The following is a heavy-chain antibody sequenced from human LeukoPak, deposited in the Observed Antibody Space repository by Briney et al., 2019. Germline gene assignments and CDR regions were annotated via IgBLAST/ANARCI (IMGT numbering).Heavy chain of an antibody. J-gene: IGHJ4*02. CDR1: GFTFSSYS. D-gene: IGHD1-14*01. CDR3: AIDFGMTARRYFDY. V-gene: IGHV3-21*01. Sequence: PAGSLSLTCAASGFTFSSYSRNWIRQAPGKGLEWVSSISSSSSYIYYADSEKGRFTMSRDNAKISMYLQTISLRAEDTAVYYCAIDFGMTARRYFDYWGQGTLVTVSS. CDR2: ISSSSSYI.